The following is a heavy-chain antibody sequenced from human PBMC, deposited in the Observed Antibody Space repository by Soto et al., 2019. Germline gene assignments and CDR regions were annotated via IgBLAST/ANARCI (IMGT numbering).Heavy chain of an antibody. V-gene: IGHV3-23*01. CDR1: GFIFSDYA. CDR3: VKGMNNYHYYMDV. Sequence: EVQLLESGGGFVPPGGSLRLSCAASGFIFSDYAMTWVRQAPGKGLEWVSAISGSGGKTYYADSVKGRFTISRDSSQNMMSLQMSGLRAEDTAIYYCVKGMNNYHYYMDVWGNGTTVTVSS. J-gene: IGHJ6*03. CDR2: ISGSGGKT.